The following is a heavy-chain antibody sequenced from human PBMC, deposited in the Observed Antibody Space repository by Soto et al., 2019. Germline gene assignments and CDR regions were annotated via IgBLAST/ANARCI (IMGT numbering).Heavy chain of an antibody. J-gene: IGHJ5*02. Sequence: GESLKISCKGSGYSFTSYWIGWVREMPGKGLEWMGIIYPGDSDTRYSPSFQGQVTISADKSISTAYLQWSSLKASDTAMYYCARRYDSSGYYSLNWFDPWGQGTLVTVSS. D-gene: IGHD3-22*01. CDR2: IYPGDSDT. CDR3: ARRYDSSGYYSLNWFDP. CDR1: GYSFTSYW. V-gene: IGHV5-51*01.